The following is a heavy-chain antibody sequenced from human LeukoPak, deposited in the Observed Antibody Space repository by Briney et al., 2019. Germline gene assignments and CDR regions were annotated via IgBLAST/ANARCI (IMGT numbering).Heavy chain of an antibody. Sequence: SETLSLTCTVSGGSISSYYWSWIRQPAGKGLEWIGRIYTSGSTNYNPSLKSRVTMSVDTSKNQFSLKLSSVTAADTAVYYCARSEGFHRGSGRYYYDSSAYYDWYFDLWGRGTLVTVSS. J-gene: IGHJ2*01. CDR1: GGSISSYY. V-gene: IGHV4-4*07. D-gene: IGHD3-22*01. CDR2: IYTSGST. CDR3: ARSEGFHRGSGRYYYDSSAYYDWYFDL.